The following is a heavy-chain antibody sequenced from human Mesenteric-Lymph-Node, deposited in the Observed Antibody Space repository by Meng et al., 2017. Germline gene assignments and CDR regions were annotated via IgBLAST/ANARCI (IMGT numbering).Heavy chain of an antibody. Sequence: LSLTCGASGFTLSDYDWNWVRQAPGKGLEWVSYIDSRGDIMYYADSVKGRFTISRDNAKNSLYLQMNSLRAEDTAVYYCASLVPEKYYYYGMDVWGQGTTVTVSS. V-gene: IGHV3-11*04. J-gene: IGHJ6*02. D-gene: IGHD6-13*01. CDR3: ASLVPEKYYYYGMDV. CDR1: GFTLSDYD. CDR2: IDSRGDIM.